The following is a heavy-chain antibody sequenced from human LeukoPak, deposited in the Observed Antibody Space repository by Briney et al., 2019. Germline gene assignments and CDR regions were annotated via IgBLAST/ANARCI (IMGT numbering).Heavy chain of an antibody. CDR2: INTAGDT. CDR3: TRGVEGGLGP. V-gene: IGHV3-13*01. J-gene: IGHJ5*02. Sequence: GGSLRLSCAASGFTFSTYDMHWVRQVTGKGLEWVSVINTAGDTYYAASVKGRFTTSRENAKNSLYLQMNSLRAGDTAVYYCTRGVEGGLGPWGQGTLVTVSS. CDR1: GFTFSTYD. D-gene: IGHD3-3*01.